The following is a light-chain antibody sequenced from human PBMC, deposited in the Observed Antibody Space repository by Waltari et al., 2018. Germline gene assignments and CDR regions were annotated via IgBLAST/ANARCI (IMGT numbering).Light chain of an antibody. CDR3: SSYTSDTTLI. CDR1: SGEFGRYYY. V-gene: IGLV2-14*03. CDR2: DVT. Sequence: QSALTQPASVSGSPGKSITITCTGHSGEFGRYYYVPWFQQHPGKSPKLMIYDVTKRPSGISDRFSGSKSGNTASLTISGLQADDEADYYCSSYTSDTTLIFGGGTELTVL. J-gene: IGLJ2*01.